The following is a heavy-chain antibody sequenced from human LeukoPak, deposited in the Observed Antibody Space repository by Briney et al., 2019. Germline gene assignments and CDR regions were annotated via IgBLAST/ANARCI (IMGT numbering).Heavy chain of an antibody. D-gene: IGHD6-13*01. CDR1: GLTFSSYS. V-gene: IGHV3-48*04. CDR2: IISSSSTI. CDR3: ARDRRVAAAFYGMDV. Sequence: PGGSLRLSCAASGLTFSSYSMNWVRQAPGKGLEWVSYIISSSSTIYYADSVKGRFTISRDNAKNSLYLQMNSLRAEDTAVYYCARDRRVAAAFYGMDVWGQGTTVTVSS. J-gene: IGHJ6*02.